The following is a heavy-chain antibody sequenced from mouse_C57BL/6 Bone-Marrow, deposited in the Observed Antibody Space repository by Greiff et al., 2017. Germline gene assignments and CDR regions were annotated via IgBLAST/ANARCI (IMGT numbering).Heavy chain of an antibody. CDR2: INPNNGGT. Sequence: EVQLQQSGPELVKPGASVKISCKASGYTFTDYYMNWVKQSHGKSLEWIGDINPNNGGTSYNQKFKGKATLTVDKSSSTAYMELRSLTSEDSAVYYCASRGDYDYDGNYWGQGTTLTVSS. J-gene: IGHJ2*01. CDR3: ASRGDYDYDGNY. D-gene: IGHD2-4*01. V-gene: IGHV1-26*01. CDR1: GYTFTDYY.